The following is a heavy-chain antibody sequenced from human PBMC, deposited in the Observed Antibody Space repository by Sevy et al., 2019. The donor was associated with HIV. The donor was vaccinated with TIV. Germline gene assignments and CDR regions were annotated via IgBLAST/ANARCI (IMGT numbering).Heavy chain of an antibody. Sequence: ASVKVSCKVSGYSLTELSMHWVRQAPGKGLEWMGGFDPEDGETIYAQKFQDRVTMTEDTSTNTANMELGSLRSEDTAVDYCATGLPGEYPKCGRIRCFTDYFAYWGQGALVTVSS. CDR2: FDPEDGET. J-gene: IGHJ4*02. V-gene: IGHV1-24*01. CDR1: GYSLTELS. CDR3: ATGLPGEYPKCGRIRCFTDYFAY. D-gene: IGHD3-3*02.